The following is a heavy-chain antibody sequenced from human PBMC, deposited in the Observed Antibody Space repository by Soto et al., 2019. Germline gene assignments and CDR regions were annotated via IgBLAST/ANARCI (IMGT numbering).Heavy chain of an antibody. CDR1: GYTFTSYA. CDR3: ARDPFVVVPAAIHWFDP. V-gene: IGHV1-3*01. J-gene: IGHJ5*02. D-gene: IGHD2-2*01. Sequence: QVQLVQSGAEVKKPGASVKVSCKASGYTFTSYAMHWVRQAPGQRLEWMGWINAGNGNTKYSQKSQGRVTITRDTSASTAYMELSSLRSEDTAVYYCARDPFVVVPAAIHWFDPWGQGTLVTVSS. CDR2: INAGNGNT.